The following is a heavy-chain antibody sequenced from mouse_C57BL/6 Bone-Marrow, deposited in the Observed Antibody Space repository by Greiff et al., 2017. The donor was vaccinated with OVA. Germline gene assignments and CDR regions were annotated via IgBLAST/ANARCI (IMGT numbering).Heavy chain of an antibody. V-gene: IGHV1-55*01. D-gene: IGHD2-1*01. CDR2: IYPGSGST. CDR1: GYTFTSYW. CDR3: ARIDGNYYYFDY. Sequence: VQLQQPGAELVKPGASVKMSCKASGYTFTSYWITWVKQRPGQGLEWIGDIYPGSGSTNYNEKFKSKATLTVDTSSSTAYMQLSSLTSEDSAVYYCARIDGNYYYFDYWGQGTTLTVSS. J-gene: IGHJ2*01.